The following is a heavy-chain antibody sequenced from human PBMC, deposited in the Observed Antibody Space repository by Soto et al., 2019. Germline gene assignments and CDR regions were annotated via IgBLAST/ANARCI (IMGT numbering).Heavy chain of an antibody. CDR2: ISDDGSNK. D-gene: IGHD3-10*01. J-gene: IGHJ6*02. CDR1: GFTFSSYG. V-gene: IGHV3-30*18. CDR3: AKSIGLLSGYYYGMDV. Sequence: QVQLVESGGGVVQPGRSLRLSCAASGFTFSSYGMHWVRQAPGKGLEWVAVISDDGSNKYYADSVKGRFTISRDNSKNTLYLQMNSLRAEDTAVYCCAKSIGLLSGYYYGMDVWGQGTTVTVSS.